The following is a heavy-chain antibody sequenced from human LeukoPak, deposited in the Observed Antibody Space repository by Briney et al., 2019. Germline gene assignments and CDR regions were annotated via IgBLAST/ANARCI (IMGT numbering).Heavy chain of an antibody. CDR2: ISGSGGST. CDR1: GGTFSSYG. CDR3: AKDKYYYYYYMDV. J-gene: IGHJ6*03. Sequence: SCKASGGTFSSYGMSWVRQAPGKGLEWVSAISGSGGSTYYADSVKGRFTISRDNSKNTLYLQMNSLRAEDTAVYYCAKDKYYYYYYMDVWGKGTTVTISS. V-gene: IGHV3-23*01.